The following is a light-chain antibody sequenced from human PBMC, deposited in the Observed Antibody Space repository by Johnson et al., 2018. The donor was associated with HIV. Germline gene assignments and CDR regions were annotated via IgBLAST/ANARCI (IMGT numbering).Light chain of an antibody. CDR1: SSNIGKNY. CDR2: ENN. Sequence: QSVLTQPPSVSAAPRQKVIISCSGSSSNIGKNYVSWYQQFPGTAPKLLIYENNNRPSGIPDRFSGSKSGTSATLGITGLQTGDEADYYCGTWDNSLSGGYVFGTGTKVTVL. J-gene: IGLJ1*01. V-gene: IGLV1-51*02. CDR3: GTWDNSLSGGYV.